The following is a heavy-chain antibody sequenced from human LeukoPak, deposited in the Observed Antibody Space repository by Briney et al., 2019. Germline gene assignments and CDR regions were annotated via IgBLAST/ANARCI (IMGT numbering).Heavy chain of an antibody. CDR3: ARDTGYSYGQYNWFDP. CDR1: GFTFSSYS. J-gene: IGHJ5*02. CDR2: ISSSSSTI. Sequence: GGSLRLSCAASGFTFSSYSMNWVRQAPGKGLEWVSYISSSSSTIYYADSVKGRFTISRDNAKNSLYLQMNSLSDEDTAVYYCARDTGYSYGQYNWFDPWGQGTLVTVSS. V-gene: IGHV3-48*02. D-gene: IGHD5-18*01.